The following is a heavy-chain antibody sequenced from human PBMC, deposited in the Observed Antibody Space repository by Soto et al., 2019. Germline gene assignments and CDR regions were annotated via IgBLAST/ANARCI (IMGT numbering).Heavy chain of an antibody. CDR2: IYYSGST. V-gene: IGHV4-59*08. D-gene: IGHD1-1*01. CDR3: ATTLRQRHFFAY. Sequence: SETLSLTCTVSGGSISSYYWSWIRQPPGKGLEWIGYIYYSGSTNYNPSLKSRVTISVDTSKNQFSLKLSSVTAADTAVYYCATTLRQRHFFAYWGQGTLVIVSS. J-gene: IGHJ4*02. CDR1: GGSISSYY.